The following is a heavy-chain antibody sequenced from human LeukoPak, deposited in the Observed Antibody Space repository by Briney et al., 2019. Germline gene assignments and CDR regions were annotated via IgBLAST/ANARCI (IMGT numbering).Heavy chain of an antibody. CDR1: GFTFSSYW. V-gene: IGHV3-7*01. CDR3: AKDGDYATAGTFDY. D-gene: IGHD4-17*01. Sequence: PGGSLRLSCAASGFTFSSYWMSWVRQAPGKGLEWVANIKQDGSEKYYVDSVKGRFTISRDNAKNSLYLQMNSLRAEDTAVYYCAKDGDYATAGTFDYWGQGTLVTVSS. CDR2: IKQDGSEK. J-gene: IGHJ4*02.